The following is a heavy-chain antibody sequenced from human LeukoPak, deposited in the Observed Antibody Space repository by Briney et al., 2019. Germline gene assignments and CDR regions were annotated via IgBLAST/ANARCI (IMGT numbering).Heavy chain of an antibody. J-gene: IGHJ4*02. CDR3: ASDTYIYGSSAYYFDY. CDR2: INHSGST. D-gene: IGHD5-18*01. Sequence: PSETLSLTCAVYGGSFSGYYWSWIRQPPGKGLEWIGEINHSGSTNYNPSLKSRVTISVDTSKNQFSLKLSSVTAADTAVYYCASDTYIYGSSAYYFDYWGQGTLVTVSS. V-gene: IGHV4-34*01. CDR1: GGSFSGYY.